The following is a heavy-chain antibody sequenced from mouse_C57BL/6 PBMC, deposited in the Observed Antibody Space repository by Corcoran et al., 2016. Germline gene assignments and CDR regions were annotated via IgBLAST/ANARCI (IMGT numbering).Heavy chain of an antibody. CDR3: ARSTTVVAWDY. D-gene: IGHD1-1*01. CDR1: GYTFTTYG. CDR2: INTYSGVP. Sequence: QIQLVQSGPELKKPGETVKISCKASGYTFTTYGMSWVKQAPGKGLKWMGWINTYSGVPTYADDFKGRFAFSLETSASTAYLQINNLKNEDTATYFCARSTTVVAWDYWGQGTSVTVSS. V-gene: IGHV9-3*01. J-gene: IGHJ4*01.